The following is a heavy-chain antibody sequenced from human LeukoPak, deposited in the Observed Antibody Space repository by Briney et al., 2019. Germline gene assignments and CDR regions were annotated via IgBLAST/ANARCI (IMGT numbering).Heavy chain of an antibody. CDR1: GGSISSYY. CDR2: IYTRGST. CDR3: ARDAYDFWSGYGSPNWFDP. Sequence: SETLSLTCTVSGGSISSYYWSWIRQPAGKGLEWIGRIYTRGSTNYNPSLKSRVTMSLDTSKNQFSLKLSSVTAADTAVYYCARDAYDFWSGYGSPNWFDPWGQGTLVTVSS. V-gene: IGHV4-4*07. D-gene: IGHD3-3*01. J-gene: IGHJ5*02.